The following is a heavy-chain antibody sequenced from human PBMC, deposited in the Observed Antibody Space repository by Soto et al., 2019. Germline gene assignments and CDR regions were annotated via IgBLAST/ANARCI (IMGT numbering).Heavy chain of an antibody. CDR3: ARDLLLGGNSFFYYYYYGMDV. CDR1: GFTFSSYA. V-gene: IGHV3-30-3*01. J-gene: IGHJ6*02. Sequence: QVQLVESGGGVVQPGRSLRLSCAASGFTFSSYAMHWVRQAPGKGLEWVAVISYDGSNKYYADSVKGRFTISRDNSKNTLYLQMNSLRAEDTAVYYCARDLLLGGNSFFYYYYYGMDVWGQGTTVTVSS. CDR2: ISYDGSNK. D-gene: IGHD2-21*02.